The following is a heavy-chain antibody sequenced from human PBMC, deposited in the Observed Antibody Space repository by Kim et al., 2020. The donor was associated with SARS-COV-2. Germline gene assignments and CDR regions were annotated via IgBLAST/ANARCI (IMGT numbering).Heavy chain of an antibody. V-gene: IGHV1-69*13. D-gene: IGHD3-10*01. J-gene: IGHJ3*02. CDR1: GGTFSSYA. Sequence: SVKVSCKASGGTFSSYAISWVRQAPGQGLEWMGGIIPIFGTANYTQKFQGRVTITADESTSTAYMELSSLRSEDTAVYYCARMIWGGDYYGSGSYRDAFDIWGQGTMVTVSS. CDR2: IIPIFGTA. CDR3: ARMIWGGDYYGSGSYRDAFDI.